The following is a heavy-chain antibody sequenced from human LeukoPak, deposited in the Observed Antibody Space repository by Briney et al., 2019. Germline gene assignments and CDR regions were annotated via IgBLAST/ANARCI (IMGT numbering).Heavy chain of an antibody. CDR3: ARGPGIAAAPFDY. J-gene: IGHJ4*02. CDR1: GFTFSSNY. Sequence: GGSLRLSCAASGFTFSSNYMSWVRQAPGKGLEWVSVIYSGGSTYYADSVKGRFTISRDNSKNTLYLQMNSLRAEDTAVYYCARGPGIAAAPFDYWGQGTLVAVSS. CDR2: IYSGGST. V-gene: IGHV3-53*01. D-gene: IGHD6-13*01.